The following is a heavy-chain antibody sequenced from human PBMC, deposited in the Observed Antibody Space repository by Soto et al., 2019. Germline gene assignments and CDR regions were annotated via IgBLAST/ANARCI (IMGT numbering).Heavy chain of an antibody. V-gene: IGHV4-34*01. CDR1: GGSFSGYY. J-gene: IGHJ4*02. D-gene: IGHD6-19*01. Sequence: SETLSLTCAVYGGSFSGYYWTWIRQPPGTGLEWIGEINHSGSTNYNPSLKSRVTISVDTSKNQFSLKLTSVTAADTAVYYCARVGGSGWNFDSWGQGILVTVSS. CDR2: INHSGST. CDR3: ARVGGSGWNFDS.